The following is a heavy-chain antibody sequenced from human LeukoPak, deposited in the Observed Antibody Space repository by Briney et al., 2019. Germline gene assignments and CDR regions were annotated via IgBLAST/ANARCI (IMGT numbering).Heavy chain of an antibody. V-gene: IGHV3-48*03. D-gene: IGHD6-19*01. CDR2: ISSSGTTI. CDR3: ARVEYSSAWYEDC. Sequence: GGSLRLSCAASGFTFSRYEMNWVRQAPGKGLEWVSYISSSGTTIHHADSVKGRFTISRDNAKNSLYLQMNSLRVEDTAVYYCARVEYSSAWYEDCWGQGTLVTVSS. CDR1: GFTFSRYE. J-gene: IGHJ4*02.